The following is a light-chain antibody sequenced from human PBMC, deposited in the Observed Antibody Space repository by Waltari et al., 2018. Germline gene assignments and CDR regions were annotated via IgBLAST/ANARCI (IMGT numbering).Light chain of an antibody. CDR2: WSS. CDR3: QQYYSVPLT. Sequence: EIVLTLSPHYLAVSLGGLVTILCNSTQILLYTFNNKNYLAWYQQKPGQPPKLLIYWSSTRESGVPDRFSGSGSGADFSLTISSLQPEDVAIYYCQQYYSVPLTFGGGTKVEIK. J-gene: IGKJ4*01. CDR1: QILLYTFNNKNY. V-gene: IGKV4-1*01.